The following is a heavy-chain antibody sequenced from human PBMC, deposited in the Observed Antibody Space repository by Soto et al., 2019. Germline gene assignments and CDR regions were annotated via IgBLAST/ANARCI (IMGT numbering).Heavy chain of an antibody. CDR3: ARHLPGAGYFDY. Sequence: SETLSLTCTVSGGSISNYYWSWIRQPPGKGLEWIGYIYYSGSTNYNPSLKSRVTISVDTSKNQFSLKLSSVTAADTAVYYCARHLPGAGYFDYWGQGTLVTVSS. CDR1: GGSISNYY. V-gene: IGHV4-59*08. CDR2: IYYSGST. J-gene: IGHJ4*02. D-gene: IGHD2-2*01.